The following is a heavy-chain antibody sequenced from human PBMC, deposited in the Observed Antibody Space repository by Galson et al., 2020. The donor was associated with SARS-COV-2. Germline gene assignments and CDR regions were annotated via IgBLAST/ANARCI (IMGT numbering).Heavy chain of an antibody. D-gene: IGHD5-12*01. J-gene: IGHJ5*02. Sequence: ASETLSLTCTVSGGSISSYYWTWIRQPPGKGLEWIGYIYSSGSTNYNPSLKSRVTISADASKNQFSLKLSSVTAADTAMYYCARQDKDEEYGYSGSRDLKWFDPWGQGTLGTGSS. CDR3: ARQDKDEEYGYSGSRDLKWFDP. V-gene: IGHV4-59*08. CDR1: GGSISSYY. CDR2: IYSSGST.